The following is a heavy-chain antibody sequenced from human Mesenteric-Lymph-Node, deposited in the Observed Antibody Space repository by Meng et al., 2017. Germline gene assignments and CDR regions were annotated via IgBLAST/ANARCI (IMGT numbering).Heavy chain of an antibody. CDR1: KYTFTNDD. Sequence: QMVLSGSGFKTPGASVKVSCKDYKYTFTNDDINWVRQSPGQGLEWIGLINTNTGNPTYAQGFTGRFVFSLDTSVNTAHLQISTLTAEDTAVYYCAREGGGDYVFWGQGTLVTVSS. CDR2: INTNTGNP. D-gene: IGHD4-17*01. J-gene: IGHJ4*02. V-gene: IGHV7-4-1*02. CDR3: AREGGGDYVF.